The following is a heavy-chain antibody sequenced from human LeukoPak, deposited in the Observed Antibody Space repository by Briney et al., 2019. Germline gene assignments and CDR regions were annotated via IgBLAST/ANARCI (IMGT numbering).Heavy chain of an antibody. D-gene: IGHD3-3*01. Sequence: PSETLSLTCTVSGGSISSTTYYWGWFRQPPGKGLEWIGSVSYSGNTYYSPSLTGRVSISVDTSKNQFSLNLRFVTAADTAVYYCASPWGEFWSGHLNWFDPWGQGTLVTVSS. CDR1: GGSISSTTYY. CDR3: ASPWGEFWSGHLNWFDP. V-gene: IGHV4-39*01. J-gene: IGHJ5*02. CDR2: VSYSGNT.